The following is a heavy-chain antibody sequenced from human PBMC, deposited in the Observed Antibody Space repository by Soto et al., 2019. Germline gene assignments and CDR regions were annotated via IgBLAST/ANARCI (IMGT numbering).Heavy chain of an antibody. J-gene: IGHJ3*01. CDR3: ARAGTGSYLNAFDV. D-gene: IGHD1-26*01. V-gene: IGHV1-69*01. CDR2: IIPVFGPA. CDR1: GGTFSNYA. Sequence: QVQLVQSGAEVEKPGSSVKVSCKASGGTFSNYALSWVRQAPGQGLEWMGGIIPVFGPAHYAQKFQGRVTITADESTSTAYVELSGLRSEDTAVYYCARAGTGSYLNAFDVWGQGTMVTVSS.